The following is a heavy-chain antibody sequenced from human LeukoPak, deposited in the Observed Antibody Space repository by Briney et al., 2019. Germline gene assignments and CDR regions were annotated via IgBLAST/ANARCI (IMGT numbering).Heavy chain of an antibody. J-gene: IGHJ4*02. Sequence: SETLSLTCTVSGYSISSGYYWGWIRQPPGKGLEWIGSIYYSGSTYYNPSLKSRVTISVDTSKNQFSLKLSSVTAADTAVYYCAREASGGSGSYVFDYWGQGTLVTVSS. CDR3: AREASGGSGSYVFDY. CDR1: GYSISSGYY. D-gene: IGHD3-10*01. V-gene: IGHV4-38-2*02. CDR2: IYYSGST.